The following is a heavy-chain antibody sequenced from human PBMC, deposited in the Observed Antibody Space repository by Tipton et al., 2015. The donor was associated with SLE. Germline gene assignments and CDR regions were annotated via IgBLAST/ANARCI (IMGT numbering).Heavy chain of an antibody. V-gene: IGHV1-18*04. CDR2: ISGDNRRT. J-gene: IGHJ4*02. CDR1: DYTFTAYG. D-gene: IGHD1-26*01. Sequence: QSGPEVKKPGASVKVSCTASDYTFTAYGISWVRQAPGQGLEWMGWISGDNRRTSYAQNLQDRVTLTTDTSTSTAYMELMSLRSDDTAVYYCVRLHMGGASDYWGQGTLITVSS. CDR3: VRLHMGGASDY.